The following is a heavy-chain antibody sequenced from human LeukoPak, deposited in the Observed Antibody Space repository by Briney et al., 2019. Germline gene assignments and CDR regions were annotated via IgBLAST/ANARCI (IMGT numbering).Heavy chain of an antibody. CDR1: GFTFSNYA. Sequence: GGSLRLSCAASGFTFSNYAMSWVRQAPGKGLEWVSAVSGRDTSTYYTDSVKGRFTIPRDNSKNTLYLQMNSLSAEDTAIYYCAKWGDYDVLTGYYDSDYWGQGTLVTVSS. CDR3: AKWGDYDVLTGYYDSDY. D-gene: IGHD3-9*01. V-gene: IGHV3-23*01. CDR2: VSGRDTST. J-gene: IGHJ4*02.